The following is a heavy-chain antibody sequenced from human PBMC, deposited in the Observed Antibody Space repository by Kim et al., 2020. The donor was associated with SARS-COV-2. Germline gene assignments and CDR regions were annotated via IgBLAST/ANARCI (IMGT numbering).Heavy chain of an antibody. V-gene: IGHV3-23*01. CDR2: ISNTGGST. J-gene: IGHJ4*03. CDR3: AKGGGNSYGYVHN. Sequence: GGSLRLSCAASGFTFTTFAMSWVRQAPGKGLEWVSLISNTGGSTYYADSVKGRFTISRDDSKNTLYLQMNTLRAEDTAVYYCAKGGGNSYGYVHNWGQGT. D-gene: IGHD5-18*01. CDR1: GFTFTTFA.